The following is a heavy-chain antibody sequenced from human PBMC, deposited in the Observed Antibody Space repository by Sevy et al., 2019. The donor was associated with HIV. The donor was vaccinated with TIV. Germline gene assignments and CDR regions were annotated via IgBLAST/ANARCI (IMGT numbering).Heavy chain of an antibody. CDR1: GFTFPIYS. D-gene: IGHD2-8*01. V-gene: IGHV3-30*04. CDR2: ISYDGNYK. CDR3: ARVAVDYCTNDCYHRFDH. Sequence: GGSLRLSCVASGFTFPIYSVLWVRQAPGKGLEWLTLISYDGNYKYYADSVKGRFTISRDNSNNIMYLQMSSLRVEDTALYYCARVAVDYCTNDCYHRFDHWGQGTLVTVSS. J-gene: IGHJ4*02.